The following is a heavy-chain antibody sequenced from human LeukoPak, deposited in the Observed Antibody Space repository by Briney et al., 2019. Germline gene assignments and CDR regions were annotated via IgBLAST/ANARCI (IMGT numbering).Heavy chain of an antibody. CDR3: ARWAHAFDI. CDR1: GGSFRGYY. V-gene: IGHV4-34*01. Sequence: SETLSLTCAVYGGSFRGYYWSWIRQPPGKGLEWIGETNHSGSTNYNPSLKSRVTISVDTSKNQFSLKLSSVTAADTAVYYCARWAHAFDIWGQGTMVTVSS. J-gene: IGHJ3*02. CDR2: TNHSGST.